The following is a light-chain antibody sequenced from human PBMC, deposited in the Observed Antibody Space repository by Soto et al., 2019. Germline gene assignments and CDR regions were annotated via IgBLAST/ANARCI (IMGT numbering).Light chain of an antibody. Sequence: SYELTQPPSVSVAPGKTATISCGGDKIDSKSVHWYQQRPGQAPVLVIYFDSDRPSGIPERFSGSNSGNTATLTISRVEAGDEADYYCQLWDSSSDHVVFGGGTKLTVL. CDR3: QLWDSSSDHVV. J-gene: IGLJ2*01. V-gene: IGLV3-21*04. CDR1: KIDSKS. CDR2: FDS.